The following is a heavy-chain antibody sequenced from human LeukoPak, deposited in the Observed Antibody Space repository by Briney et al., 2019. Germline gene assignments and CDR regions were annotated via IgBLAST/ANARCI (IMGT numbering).Heavy chain of an antibody. CDR3: ARGYS. D-gene: IGHD2-21*01. J-gene: IGHJ5*02. CDR1: GGSIRGNGYY. Sequence: LSLTCTVSGGSIRGNGYYWGWIRQAPGKGLEWLSYISGSGSDIYYADSVKGRFTISRDNAKNSLFLQMNSLRGEDTAMYYCARGYSWGPGTLVTVSS. V-gene: IGHV3-11*04. CDR2: ISGSGSDI.